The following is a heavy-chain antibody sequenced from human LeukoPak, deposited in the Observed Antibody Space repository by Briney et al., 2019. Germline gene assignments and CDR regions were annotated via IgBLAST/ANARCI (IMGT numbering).Heavy chain of an antibody. CDR1: GFTFSSYS. CDR2: ISTSGGSV. V-gene: IGHV3-21*04. D-gene: IGHD2-2*02. CDR3: ARKGFVCSSTSCYNDAFDI. Sequence: PGGSLRLSCAASGFTFSSYSMNWVRQAPGKGPEWVSSISTSGGSVYYADSVKGRFTISRDNAKNSLYLQMNSLRAEDTAVYYCARKGFVCSSTSCYNDAFDIWGQGTMVTVSS. J-gene: IGHJ3*02.